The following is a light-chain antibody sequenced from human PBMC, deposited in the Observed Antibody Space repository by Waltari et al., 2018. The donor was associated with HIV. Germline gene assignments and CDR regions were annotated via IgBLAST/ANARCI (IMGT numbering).Light chain of an antibody. CDR1: QRLVHTDGNTY. J-gene: IGKJ2*01. CDR3: LQGTYWYT. CDR2: KVS. Sequence: DVVLTQSPLSLPVTLGQPASISCRSSQRLVHTDGNTYLNWLQQRPGQPPRRLIYKVSNRDSGVPDRLSGSGSGTAFTLRISRVEAEDVGVYYCLQGTYWYTFGQGTKLEIK. V-gene: IGKV2-30*02.